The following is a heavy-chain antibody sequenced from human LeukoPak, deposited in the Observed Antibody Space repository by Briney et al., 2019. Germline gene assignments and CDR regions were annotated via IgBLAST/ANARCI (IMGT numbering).Heavy chain of an antibody. CDR2: IYHSGST. J-gene: IGHJ4*02. CDR1: GYSISSGYY. V-gene: IGHV4-38-2*02. Sequence: SETLSLTCTVSGYSISSGYYWGWIRQPPGKWLEWIGSIYHSGSTYYNPSLKSRVTISVDTSKNQFSLKLSSVTAADTAVYYCARGSWVVAANFDYWGQGTLVTVSS. CDR3: ARGSWVVAANFDY. D-gene: IGHD2-15*01.